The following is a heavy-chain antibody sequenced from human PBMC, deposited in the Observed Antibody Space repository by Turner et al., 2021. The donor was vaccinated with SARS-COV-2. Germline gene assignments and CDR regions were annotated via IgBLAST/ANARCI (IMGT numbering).Heavy chain of an antibody. Sequence: EVQLVESGGVLVKPGGSLRLSCSASGFTCSTYSMNWVRQAPGKGLEWVSSISSSSSYIYYANSVKGRLTISRDNAKNSLYLQMNSMRAEDTAVYYCARARWHYYDSSGYYPDAFDIWGQGTMVTVSS. CDR2: ISSSSSYI. D-gene: IGHD3-22*01. CDR1: GFTCSTYS. V-gene: IGHV3-21*01. CDR3: ARARWHYYDSSGYYPDAFDI. J-gene: IGHJ3*02.